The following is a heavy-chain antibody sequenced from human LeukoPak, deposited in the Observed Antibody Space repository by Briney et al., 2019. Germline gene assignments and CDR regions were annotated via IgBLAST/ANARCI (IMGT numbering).Heavy chain of an antibody. D-gene: IGHD3-22*01. CDR3: ARDRIIGSSGCIGWFDP. Sequence: SETLSLTCTVSGGSIRSSYYYWGWIRQPPGKGLEWIGSIYDSGSTYYNPSLKSRVTISVDTSKNQFSLKLNSVTAADTAVYYCARDRIIGSSGCIGWFDPWGQGTLVTVSS. J-gene: IGHJ5*02. CDR2: IYDSGST. CDR1: GGSIRSSYYY. V-gene: IGHV4-39*02.